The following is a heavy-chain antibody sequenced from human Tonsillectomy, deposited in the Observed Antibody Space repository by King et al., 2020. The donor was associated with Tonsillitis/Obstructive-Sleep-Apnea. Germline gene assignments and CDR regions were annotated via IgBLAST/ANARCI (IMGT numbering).Heavy chain of an antibody. CDR2: INTNTGNP. V-gene: IGHV7-4-1*02. D-gene: IGHD3-3*01. CDR1: GYTFRRHS. CDR3: ARDGPDSWSDGYYMDV. J-gene: IGHJ6*03. Sequence: LVQSGSEVKKPGASVKVSCKASGYTFRRHSMNWVRPAPGQGLEWMGWINTNTGNPTYAQGFTGRFVFSLDTSVSTAYLQISSLKAEDTAVYYCARDGPDSWSDGYYMDVWGKGTTVTVSS.